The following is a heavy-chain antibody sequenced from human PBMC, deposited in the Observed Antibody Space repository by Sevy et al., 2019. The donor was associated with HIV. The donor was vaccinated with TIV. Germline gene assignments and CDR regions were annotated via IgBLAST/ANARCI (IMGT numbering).Heavy chain of an antibody. D-gene: IGHD6-19*01. CDR2: ISAYNGNT. V-gene: IGHV1-18*01. Sequence: ASVKVSCKASGYTFTSYGISWVRQAPGQGLEWMGWISAYNGNTNYAQKLQGRVTMTTDTSTSTAYMELRSLRADDTAVYYCARDRGEQWLVYFDYWGQGTLVTVSS. CDR3: ARDRGEQWLVYFDY. CDR1: GYTFTSYG. J-gene: IGHJ4*02.